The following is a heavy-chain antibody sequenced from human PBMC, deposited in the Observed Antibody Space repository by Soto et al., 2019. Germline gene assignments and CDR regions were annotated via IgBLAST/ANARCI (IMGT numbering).Heavy chain of an antibody. J-gene: IGHJ6*02. D-gene: IGHD2-2*01. Sequence: EVQLVESGGGLVKPGGSLRLSCEASGFIFNNAWMNWVRQSPGKGLEWVGHIKSKGDGGTTDYAAPVKGRFIISRDDSKKTLYLQMDSLKTEDTAVYYCTTACGTTCYWSCYGMDVWGQGTTVTVSS. CDR2: IKSKGDGGTT. V-gene: IGHV3-15*01. CDR3: TTACGTTCYWSCYGMDV. CDR1: GFIFNNAW.